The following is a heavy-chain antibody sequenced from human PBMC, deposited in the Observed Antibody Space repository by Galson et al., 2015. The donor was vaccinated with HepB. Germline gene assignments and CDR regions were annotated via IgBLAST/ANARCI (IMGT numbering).Heavy chain of an antibody. CDR2: IIPIFGTA. Sequence: SVKVSCKASGGTFSSYAISWVRQAPGQGLEWMGGIIPIFGTANYAQKFQGRVTITADESTSTAYMELSSLRSEDTAVYYCANVELGIVGATGGYYYGMDVWGQGTTVTVSS. D-gene: IGHD1-26*01. J-gene: IGHJ6*02. V-gene: IGHV1-69*13. CDR1: GGTFSSYA. CDR3: ANVELGIVGATGGYYYGMDV.